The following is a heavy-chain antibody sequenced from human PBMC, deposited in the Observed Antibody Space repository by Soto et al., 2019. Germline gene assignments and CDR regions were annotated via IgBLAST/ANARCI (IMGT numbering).Heavy chain of an antibody. CDR3: ARTGDGHHDLLDY. J-gene: IGHJ4*02. CDR2: INQDGNED. V-gene: IGHV3-7*01. D-gene: IGHD1-1*01. CDR1: GFTFSSYW. Sequence: GGSLRLSCAASGFTFSSYWMNWVRQAPGKGLEWVANINQDGNEDNLLDSVKGRFTISRDNAKNLLFLQMNSLRVDDTAVYYCARTGDGHHDLLDYWRQGALVTVSS.